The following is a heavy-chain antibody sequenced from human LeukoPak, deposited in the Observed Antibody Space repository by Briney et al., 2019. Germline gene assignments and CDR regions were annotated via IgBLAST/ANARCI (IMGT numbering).Heavy chain of an antibody. CDR3: ARLHSIVATIGY. CDR1: GVSMSNYY. V-gene: IGHV4-39*01. D-gene: IGHD5-12*01. CDR2: IYYSGST. J-gene: IGHJ4*02. Sequence: PSETLSLTCTVSGVSMSNYYWSWTRQPPGKGLEWIGSIYYSGSTYYNPSLKSRVTISVDTSKNQFSLKLSSVTAADTAVYYCARLHSIVATIGYWGQGTLVTVSS.